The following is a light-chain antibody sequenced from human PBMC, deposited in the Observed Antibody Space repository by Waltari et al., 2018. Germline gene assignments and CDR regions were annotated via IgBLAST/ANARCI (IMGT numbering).Light chain of an antibody. CDR3: QALGTGAWV. CDR1: ILGNKY. V-gene: IGLV3-1*01. J-gene: IGLJ3*02. CDR2: QDT. Sequence: SFELTQPPSVSMSPGQTASITCSGDILGNKYASWYQHKPGQSPVLVIYQDTKRPSGCPGRFAGSKSGNAATLPISGTQARDEAEYYCQALGTGAWVFGGGTKLTVL.